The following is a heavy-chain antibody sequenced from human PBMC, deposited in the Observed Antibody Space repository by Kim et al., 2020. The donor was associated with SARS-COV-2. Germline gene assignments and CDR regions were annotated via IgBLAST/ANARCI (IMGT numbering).Heavy chain of an antibody. CDR2: INHSGST. D-gene: IGHD3-10*01. CDR3: ARGLSTVVRAHPRADYYYGLDA. Sequence: SETLSLTCAVYGGSFSGYYWSWIRQPPGKGLEWIGEINHSGSTNYNPSLKSRVTISVATSNNQFSLKLSSVTAADTAVYYCARGLSTVVRAHPRADYYYGLDACGEGTTLTVSP. J-gene: IGHJ6*04. CDR1: GGSFSGYY. V-gene: IGHV4-34*01.